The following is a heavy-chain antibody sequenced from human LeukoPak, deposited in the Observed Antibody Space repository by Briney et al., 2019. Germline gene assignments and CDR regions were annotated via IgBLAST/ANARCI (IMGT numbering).Heavy chain of an antibody. Sequence: PGGSLRLSCAASGFTFSSYWMHWVRQAPGKGLVWVSRVNPDGSSTAYADSVKGRFTISRDNAKSSLYLQMNSLRADDTAVYYCATSRGYFFRWFQHWGQGTLVTVSS. CDR1: GFTFSSYW. J-gene: IGHJ1*01. CDR3: ATSRGYFFRWFQH. V-gene: IGHV3-74*01. CDR2: VNPDGSST. D-gene: IGHD3-22*01.